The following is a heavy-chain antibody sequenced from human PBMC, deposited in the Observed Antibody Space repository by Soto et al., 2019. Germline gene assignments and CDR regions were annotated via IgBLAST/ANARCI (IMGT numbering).Heavy chain of an antibody. D-gene: IGHD5-12*01. V-gene: IGHV3-30*18. Sequence: XESLELSCAASGFTFSSYGMHWVRQAPGKGLEWVAVISYDGSNKYYADSVKGRFTISRDNSKNTLYLQMNSLRAEDTAVYYCAKTSKMATISVPTDYWGQGTLVTVSS. CDR3: AKTSKMATISVPTDY. J-gene: IGHJ4*02. CDR1: GFTFSSYG. CDR2: ISYDGSNK.